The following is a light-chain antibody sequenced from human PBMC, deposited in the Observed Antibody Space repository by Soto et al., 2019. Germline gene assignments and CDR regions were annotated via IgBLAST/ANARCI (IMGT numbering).Light chain of an antibody. J-gene: IGLJ1*01. Sequence: QSALTQPASVSGSPGQSITISCTGTSSDVGGYNSVSWYRQDPGKAPKLMIYDVTNRPSGVSNRFSGSKSGNTASLTISGLQAEDEAHYYCSSFTSSITYVFGTGTKVTVL. CDR1: SSDVGGYNS. V-gene: IGLV2-14*01. CDR3: SSFTSSITYV. CDR2: DVT.